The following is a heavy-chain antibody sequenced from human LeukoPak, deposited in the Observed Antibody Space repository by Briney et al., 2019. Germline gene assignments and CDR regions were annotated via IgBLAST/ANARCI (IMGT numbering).Heavy chain of an antibody. Sequence: GGSLRLSCAASGFTFSDAWLSWVRQAPGKGLEWVGRIKRKTAGGTIDYAAPVKGRFTISRDDSKNTLYLQMNSLKTEDTAIYYCATEYSVFAFDIWGQGTVVTVSS. J-gene: IGHJ3*02. V-gene: IGHV3-15*01. CDR3: ATEYSVFAFDI. CDR1: GFTFSDAW. D-gene: IGHD5-12*01. CDR2: IKRKTAGGTI.